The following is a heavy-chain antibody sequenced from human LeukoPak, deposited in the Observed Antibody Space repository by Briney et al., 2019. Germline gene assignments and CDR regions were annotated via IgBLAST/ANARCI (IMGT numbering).Heavy chain of an antibody. D-gene: IGHD3-22*01. V-gene: IGHV1-2*02. J-gene: IGHJ6*04. CDR3: ATAHYYEGSFDP. CDR2: INPNSGGT. Sequence: GASVKVSCKASGYTFTGYYTHWVRQAPGQGLEWMGWINPNSGGTNYAQKFQGRVTMTRDTSISTAYMELSRMRSDDTAVYYCATAHYYEGSFDPWGKGTTVTVSS. CDR1: GYTFTGYY.